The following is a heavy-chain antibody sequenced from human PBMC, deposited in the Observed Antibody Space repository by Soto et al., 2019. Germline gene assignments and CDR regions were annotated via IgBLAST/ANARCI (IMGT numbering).Heavy chain of an antibody. J-gene: IGHJ6*02. CDR2: INGDGSNA. V-gene: IGHV3-74*01. D-gene: IGHD4-4*01. CDR1: GFTFTNYW. Sequence: EVQVVESGGTLVQPEGSLRLSCAAAGFTFTNYWMHWVRQAPGKGLVWVSRINGDGSNAFYADSVKGRFTISRDNAKNTVYLQMNSLRAEDTAIYYRARGIQYRYGMDVWGQGTTVTVSS. CDR3: ARGIQYRYGMDV.